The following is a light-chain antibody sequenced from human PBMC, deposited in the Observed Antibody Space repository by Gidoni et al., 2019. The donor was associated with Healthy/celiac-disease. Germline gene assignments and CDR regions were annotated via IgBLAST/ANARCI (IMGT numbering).Light chain of an antibody. V-gene: IGLV1-44*01. CDR2: TNT. CDR1: NSNIGSNT. J-gene: IGLJ3*02. Sequence: SLLTQPPSASGPPGQTFTISCSGSNSNIGSNTVNWYQQLPGTAPKLLISTNTQRPSGVPDRFSGSKSGTSASLAISGLQSEDEADYYCATWDDSLSCGVFGGGTKLTVL. CDR3: ATWDDSLSCGV.